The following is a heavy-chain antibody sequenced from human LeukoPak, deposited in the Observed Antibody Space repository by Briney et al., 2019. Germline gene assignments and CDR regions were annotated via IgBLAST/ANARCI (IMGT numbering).Heavy chain of an antibody. CDR2: ITSSSSYI. D-gene: IGHD1-14*01. CDR1: GFTFSSHS. Sequence: GGSLRLSCAASGFTFSSHSMNCVRQARGKGLEWVSSITSSSSYIFYADSVEGRFTISRDNAKNSLYLQMNSLRAEDTAVYYCVRENHGSFDYWGQGSLVTVSS. V-gene: IGHV3-21*01. J-gene: IGHJ4*02. CDR3: VRENHGSFDY.